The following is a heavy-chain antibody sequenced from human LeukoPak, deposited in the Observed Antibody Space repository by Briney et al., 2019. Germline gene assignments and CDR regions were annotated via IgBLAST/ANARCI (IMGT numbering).Heavy chain of an antibody. CDR2: IGGSGAST. Sequence: LSGGSLRLSCAASGFTFSSYGMSWVRQAPGKGLEWVSAIGGSGASTYYADSVKGRFTISRDNSKNTPYLQMNSLRAEDTAVYYCAKDFRKLELRVRGVAPDPWGQGTLVTVSS. CDR1: GFTFSSYG. J-gene: IGHJ5*02. V-gene: IGHV3-23*01. D-gene: IGHD1-7*01. CDR3: AKDFRKLELRVRGVAPDP.